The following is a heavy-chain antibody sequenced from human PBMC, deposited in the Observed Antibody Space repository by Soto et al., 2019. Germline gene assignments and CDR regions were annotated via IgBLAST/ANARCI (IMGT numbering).Heavy chain of an antibody. CDR2: TYYKSGWNN. CDR3: AGVNWFRGLDV. V-gene: IGHV6-1*01. Sequence: PSPTPSLPCAMSGCSVSSNSAAWNWIRQSPSRGLEWLGRTYYKSGWNNDYALSVKSRMTINPDTSKNHFSLHLDSVTPEDTAVYYCAGVNWFRGLDVWGRGTPVTASS. J-gene: IGHJ6*02. CDR1: GCSVSSNSAA. D-gene: IGHD3-10*01.